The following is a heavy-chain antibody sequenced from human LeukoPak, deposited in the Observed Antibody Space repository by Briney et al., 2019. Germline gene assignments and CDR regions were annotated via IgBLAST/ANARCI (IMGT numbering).Heavy chain of an antibody. D-gene: IGHD2-2*01. V-gene: IGHV3-23*01. Sequence: GGSLRLSCAASGFTFSSYAMSWVRQAPGKGLEWVSAISGSGGSIYYADSVKGRFTISRDNSKDTLYLQMNSLRAEDTAVYYCAKDPIVDCSSTSCYWAAAFDIWGQGTMVTVSS. CDR1: GFTFSSYA. CDR3: AKDPIVDCSSTSCYWAAAFDI. J-gene: IGHJ3*02. CDR2: ISGSGGSI.